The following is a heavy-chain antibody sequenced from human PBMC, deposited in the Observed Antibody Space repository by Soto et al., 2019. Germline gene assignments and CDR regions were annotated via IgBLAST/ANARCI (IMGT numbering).Heavy chain of an antibody. CDR1: GFTFSSYG. Sequence: QVQLVESGGGVVQPGRSLRLSCAASGFTFSSYGMHWVRQATGKGLEWVAVISYDGSNKYYADSVKGRFTISRDNSKNTLYLQMNSLRAKGTAVYYCAKYWKSWTFGAFEIWGQGTMVTVSS. D-gene: IGHD6-13*01. J-gene: IGHJ3*02. CDR2: ISYDGSNK. V-gene: IGHV3-30*18. CDR3: AKYWKSWTFGAFEI.